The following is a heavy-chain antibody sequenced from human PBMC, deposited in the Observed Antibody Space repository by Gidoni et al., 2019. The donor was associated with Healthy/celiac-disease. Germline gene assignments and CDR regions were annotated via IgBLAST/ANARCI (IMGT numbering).Heavy chain of an antibody. CDR2: IIPIFGTA. CDR3: ARVDPFYDFYSYYGMDV. J-gene: IGHJ6*02. D-gene: IGHD3-3*01. CDR1: GGTFSSYA. Sequence: VKKPGSSVKVSCKASGGTFSSYAISWVRQAPGQGLEWMGGIIPIFGTANYAQKFQGRVTITADESTSTAYMELSSLRSEDTAVYYCARVDPFYDFYSYYGMDVWGQGTTVTVSS. V-gene: IGHV1-69*01.